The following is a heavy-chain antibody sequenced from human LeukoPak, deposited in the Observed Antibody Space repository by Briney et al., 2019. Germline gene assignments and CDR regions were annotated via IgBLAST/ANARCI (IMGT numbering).Heavy chain of an antibody. D-gene: IGHD3-22*01. CDR1: GFTFSSYA. CDR2: ITGSGDFT. V-gene: IGHV3-23*01. Sequence: GGTLRLSCAASGFTFSSYAMSWVRQAPGKGLEWVSGITGSGDFTHHADPVKGRFTISRDNSKNTLFLQMNSLRVEDTALYYCARAYGNSGYYQLPIDLWGQGTLVAVSS. CDR3: ARAYGNSGYYQLPIDL. J-gene: IGHJ4*02.